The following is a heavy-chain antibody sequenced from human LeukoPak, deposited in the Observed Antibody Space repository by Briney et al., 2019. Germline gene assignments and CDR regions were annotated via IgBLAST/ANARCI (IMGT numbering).Heavy chain of an antibody. CDR1: GYTFTGYY. CDR2: INPNSGGT. D-gene: IGHD1-26*01. CDR3: AREGAEGGSPNNWFDP. V-gene: IGHV1-2*02. J-gene: IGHJ5*02. Sequence: ASVKVSCKASGYTFTGYYMHWVRQAPGQGLEWMGWINPNSGGTNYAQKFQGRVTMTRDTSISTAYMELSRLRSDDTAVYYCAREGAEGGSPNNWFDPWGQGTLVTVSS.